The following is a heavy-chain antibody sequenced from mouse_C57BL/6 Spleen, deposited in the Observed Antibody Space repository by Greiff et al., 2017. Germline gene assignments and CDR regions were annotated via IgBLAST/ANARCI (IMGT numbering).Heavy chain of an antibody. CDR1: GYSFTSYY. V-gene: IGHV1-66*01. CDR3: ARWQNYYGSSYFDY. Sequence: VKLQESGPELVKPGASVKISCKASGYSFTSYYIHWVKQRPGQGLEWIGWIYPGSGNTKYNEKFKGKATLTADTSSSTAYMQLSSLTSEDSAVYYCARWQNYYGSSYFDYWGQGTTLTVSS. D-gene: IGHD1-1*01. J-gene: IGHJ2*01. CDR2: IYPGSGNT.